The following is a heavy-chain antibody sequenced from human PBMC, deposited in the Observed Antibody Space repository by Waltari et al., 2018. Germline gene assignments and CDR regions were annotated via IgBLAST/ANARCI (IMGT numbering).Heavy chain of an antibody. CDR2: IYYSGST. CDR3: ATSSIAGNYFDY. CDR1: GGPISSYY. J-gene: IGHJ4*02. V-gene: IGHV4-59*08. D-gene: IGHD6-6*01. Sequence: QVQLQESGPGLVKPSETLSLTCTVSGGPISSYYWSWIRQPPGKGLEWIGYIYYSGSTNYNPSLKSRVTISVDTSKNQFSLKLSSVTAADTAVYYCATSSIAGNYFDYWGQGTLVTVSS.